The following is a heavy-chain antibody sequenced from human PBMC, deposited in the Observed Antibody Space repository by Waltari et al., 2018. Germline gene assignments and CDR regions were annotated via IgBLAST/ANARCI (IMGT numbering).Heavy chain of an antibody. J-gene: IGHJ5*02. D-gene: IGHD2-2*01. CDR3: AKDICSSTSCPPFDP. CDR1: GFTFSSYG. Sequence: QVQLVASGGGVVQPGGSLRLSCAASGFTFSSYGLHWVRQAPGKGLEGVAFRPYDGSNKYYADSVKGRFTISTDNSKNTLYLQMNSLRAEDTAVYYCAKDICSSTSCPPFDPWGQGTLVTVSS. CDR2: RPYDGSNK. V-gene: IGHV3-30*02.